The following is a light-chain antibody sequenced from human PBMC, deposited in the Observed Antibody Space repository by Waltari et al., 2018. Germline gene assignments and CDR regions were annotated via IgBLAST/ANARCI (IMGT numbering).Light chain of an antibody. CDR3: ATWDDSLSGRV. Sequence: QSVLTQPPSTSGTPGQRATISCSGSTSNIGTNPVTWYQPHPGTAPKTVIFANYHRPSGVPDRFSASKSGTSASLVISGLQSEDEADYFCATWDDSLSGRVFGGGTKVTVL. J-gene: IGLJ3*02. V-gene: IGLV1-44*01. CDR2: ANY. CDR1: TSNIGTNP.